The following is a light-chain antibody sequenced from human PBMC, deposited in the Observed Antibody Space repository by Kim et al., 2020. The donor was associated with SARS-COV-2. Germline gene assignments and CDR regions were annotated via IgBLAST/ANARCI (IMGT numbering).Light chain of an antibody. CDR3: QKYNSAPWT. V-gene: IGKV1-27*01. CDR2: AAS. CDR1: QGISNH. Sequence: IQLTQSPSSLSASMGDGVTITCRASQGISNHFAWYQQKPGKAPKLLIYAASALQSGVPSRFSGSGSGTDFTLTISSLQPEDVASYYCQKYNSAPWTFGQGTKVDIK. J-gene: IGKJ1*01.